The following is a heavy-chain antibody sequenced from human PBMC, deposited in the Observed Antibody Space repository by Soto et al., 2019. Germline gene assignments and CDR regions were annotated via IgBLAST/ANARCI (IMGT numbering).Heavy chain of an antibody. V-gene: IGHV3-23*01. CDR2: ISGTGAST. Sequence: EVQLLESGGGLVQPGGSLSLSCAASGFTFSNYAVTWVRQAPGKGLEWVSSISGTGASTYYADSVKGRFTISRDNSENTLHLQMNSLRAEDTAIYYCAKVVYYGVVISRGYIDYWGQGTLVTVSS. CDR1: GFTFSNYA. J-gene: IGHJ4*02. D-gene: IGHD3-3*01. CDR3: AKVVYYGVVISRGYIDY.